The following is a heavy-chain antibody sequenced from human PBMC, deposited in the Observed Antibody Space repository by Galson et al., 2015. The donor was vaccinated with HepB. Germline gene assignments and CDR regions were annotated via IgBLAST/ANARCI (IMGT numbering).Heavy chain of an antibody. V-gene: IGHV6-1*01. CDR3: ARGVDIRGGAFDI. CDR2: TYYRSRWYD. Sequence: SAISGDSVSTNSATWNWIRQSPSRGLEWLGRTYYRSRWYDDYAVSVKSRITINSDTSKNPFSLQLNSVTPEDTAVYYCARGVDIRGGAFDIWGQGTMVTVSS. J-gene: IGHJ3*02. D-gene: IGHD2-15*01. CDR1: GDSVSTNSAT.